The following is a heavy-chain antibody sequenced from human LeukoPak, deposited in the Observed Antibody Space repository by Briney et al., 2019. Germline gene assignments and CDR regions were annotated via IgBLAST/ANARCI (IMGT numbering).Heavy chain of an antibody. J-gene: IGHJ4*02. V-gene: IGHV3-30*03. CDR2: VSDDGKTK. D-gene: IGHD6-13*01. CDR3: ARLGAAAGYFDY. CDR1: GFTFSSYG. Sequence: GGSLRLSCAGTGFTFSSYGMHWVRQAPGKGLEWVAVVSDDGKTKYYADSVKGRFTISRDNSKNTLYLQMNSLRAEDTAVYYCARLGAAAGYFDYWGQGTLVTVSS.